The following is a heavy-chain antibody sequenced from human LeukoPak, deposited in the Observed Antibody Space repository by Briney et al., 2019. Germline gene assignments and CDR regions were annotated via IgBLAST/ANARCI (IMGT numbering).Heavy chain of an antibody. J-gene: IGHJ4*02. CDR2: IYYSGST. CDR3: ARSGKYSGYDFDDY. D-gene: IGHD5-12*01. Sequence: SETLSLTCTVSGGSISSYYWSWIRQPPGKGLEWIGYIYYSGSTNYNPSLKGRVTISVDTSKNQFSLKLSSVTAADTAVYYCARSGKYSGYDFDDYWGQGTLVTVSS. CDR1: GGSISSYY. V-gene: IGHV4-59*01.